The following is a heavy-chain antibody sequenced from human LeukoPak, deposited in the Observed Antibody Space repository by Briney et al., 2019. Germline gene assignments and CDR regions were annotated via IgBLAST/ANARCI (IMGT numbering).Heavy chain of an antibody. Sequence: GGSLRLSCAASGFTFSSYWMHWVRQAPGKGLVWVSRINSDGSSTSYADSVKGRFIISRDNSKNTLYLQMNSLRAEDTAVYYCARDGGRYRRYFDYWGQGTLVTVSS. CDR2: INSDGSST. D-gene: IGHD1-26*01. CDR3: ARDGGRYRRYFDY. V-gene: IGHV3-74*01. J-gene: IGHJ4*02. CDR1: GFTFSSYW.